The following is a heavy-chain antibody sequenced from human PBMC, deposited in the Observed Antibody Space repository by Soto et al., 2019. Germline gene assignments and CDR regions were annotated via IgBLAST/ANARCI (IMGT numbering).Heavy chain of an antibody. D-gene: IGHD3-16*02. CDR3: ARDIGLGELSLAFGSYYFDY. CDR2: ISSSSSTI. V-gene: IGHV3-48*02. CDR1: GFTFSSYS. Sequence: EVQLVESGGGLVQPGGSLRLSCAASGFTFSSYSMNWVRQAPGKGLEWVSYISSSSSTIYYADSVKGRFTISRDNAKNSLYLQMNSLRDQDTAVYYCARDIGLGELSLAFGSYYFDYWGQGTLVTVSS. J-gene: IGHJ4*02.